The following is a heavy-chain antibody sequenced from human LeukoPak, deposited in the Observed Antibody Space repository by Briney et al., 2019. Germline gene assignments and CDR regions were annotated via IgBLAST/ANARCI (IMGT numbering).Heavy chain of an antibody. CDR3: ARLGSYTLNAFDI. CDR1: GGSISTYY. J-gene: IGHJ3*02. CDR2: IYYSGST. V-gene: IGHV4-59*01. Sequence: SETLSLTCTVSGGSISTYYWNWIRQPPGKGLEWIGYIYYSGSTNYNPSLKSRVTISVDTSKNQFSLKLSSVTAADTAVYYCARLGSYTLNAFDIWGQGTMVTVSS. D-gene: IGHD1-26*01.